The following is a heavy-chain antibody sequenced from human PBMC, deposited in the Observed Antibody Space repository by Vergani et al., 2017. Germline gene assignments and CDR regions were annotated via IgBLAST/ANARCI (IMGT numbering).Heavy chain of an antibody. CDR1: GFGFKNFA. V-gene: IGHV3-30*03. J-gene: IGHJ4*02. CDR2: SSKDGTHD. Sequence: QVSLVESGGGVVQPGRSLTLTCSASGFGFKNFAMHWVRQAPGKGLEWVATSSKDGTHDYYEPSVRGRFAVSRDNFKNTMYLQMDRLTTDDTAVYFCASDVTDIXVSSCDCSHFFYYWGQGILVTVSS. CDR3: ASDVTDIXVSSCDCSHFFYY. D-gene: IGHD3-22*01.